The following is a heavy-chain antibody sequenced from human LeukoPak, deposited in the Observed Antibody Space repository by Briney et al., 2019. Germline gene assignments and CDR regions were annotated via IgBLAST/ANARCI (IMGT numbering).Heavy chain of an antibody. V-gene: IGHV4-59*01. Sequence: SETLSLTCTVSGGSISSYYWSWIRQPPGKGLEWIGYIYYNGSTNYNPSLKSRVTISVDTSKNQFSLKLSSVTAADTAVYYCATSPGIITAVLYWGQGTLVTVSS. CDR3: ATSPGIITAVLY. D-gene: IGHD3-10*01. J-gene: IGHJ4*02. CDR2: IYYNGST. CDR1: GGSISSYY.